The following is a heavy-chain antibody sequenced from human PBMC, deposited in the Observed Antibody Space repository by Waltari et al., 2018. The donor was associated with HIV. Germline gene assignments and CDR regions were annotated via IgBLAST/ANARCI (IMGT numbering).Heavy chain of an antibody. J-gene: IGHJ6*02. D-gene: IGHD1-26*01. V-gene: IGHV4-34*01. CDR3: ARGGDELKTGEDYYYGMDV. CDR2: INHSGST. CDR1: GGSFSGYY. Sequence: QVQLQQWGAGLLKPSETLSLTCAVYGGSFSGYYWSWIRQPPGKGREWIGEINHSGSTNYNPSLKSRVTISVDTSKNQFSLKLSSVTAADTAVYYCARGGDELKTGEDYYYGMDVWGQGTTVTVSS.